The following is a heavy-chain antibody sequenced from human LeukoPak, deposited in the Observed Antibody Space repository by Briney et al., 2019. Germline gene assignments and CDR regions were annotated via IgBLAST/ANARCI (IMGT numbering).Heavy chain of an antibody. D-gene: IGHD2-15*01. Sequence: ASVKVSCKASGYTFTGYYMHWVRQAPGQGLEWMGWINPHTGGTNYAQKFQGRVTMTRDTSISIAYMELSGLTSDDTAVYYCARPYCSGGSCHDYFDYWGQGTLVTVSS. CDR1: GYTFTGYY. CDR2: INPHTGGT. CDR3: ARPYCSGGSCHDYFDY. J-gene: IGHJ4*02. V-gene: IGHV1-2*02.